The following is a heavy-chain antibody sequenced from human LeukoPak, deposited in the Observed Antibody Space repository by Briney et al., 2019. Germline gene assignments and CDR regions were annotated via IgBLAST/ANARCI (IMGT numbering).Heavy chain of an antibody. J-gene: IGHJ5*02. CDR2: ISGSGGST. Sequence: GGSLRLSCAASGFTFSSYAMSWVRQAPGKGLEWVSAISGSGGSTYYADSVKGRFTISRDNSKNTLYLQMNSLRAEDTAVYYCAKERWDDSSGYYGNWFDPWGQGTLVTVSS. D-gene: IGHD3-22*01. V-gene: IGHV3-23*01. CDR3: AKERWDDSSGYYGNWFDP. CDR1: GFTFSSYA.